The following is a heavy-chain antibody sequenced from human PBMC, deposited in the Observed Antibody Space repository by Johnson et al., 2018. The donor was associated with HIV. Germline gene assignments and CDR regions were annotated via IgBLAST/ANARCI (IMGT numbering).Heavy chain of an antibody. V-gene: IGHV3-66*01. D-gene: IGHD6-6*01. Sequence: VQLVESGGGLVQPGGSLRLSCAASGFTVSSNYMSWVRQAPGKGLEWVSTFYSGDSTYYADSVKGRFTISRDNSKNAVYLQMSSLRAEDTALYYCARGSSGSFDLWGRGTMVTVSS. J-gene: IGHJ3*01. CDR1: GFTVSSNY. CDR2: FYSGDST. CDR3: ARGSSGSFDL.